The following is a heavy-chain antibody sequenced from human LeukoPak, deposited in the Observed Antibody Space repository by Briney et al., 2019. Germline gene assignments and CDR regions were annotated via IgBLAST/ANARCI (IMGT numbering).Heavy chain of an antibody. CDR2: INPSGGST. V-gene: IGHV1-46*01. D-gene: IGHD5-18*01. CDR3: ARAYTAMNFDY. CDR1: GYTFTSYY. J-gene: IGHJ4*02. Sequence: ASVQVSCKASGYTFTSYYMHWVRQAPGQGLEWMGIINPSGGSTSYAQKFQGRVTMTRDTSTSTVYMELSSLRSEDTAVYYCARAYTAMNFDYWGQGTLVTVSS.